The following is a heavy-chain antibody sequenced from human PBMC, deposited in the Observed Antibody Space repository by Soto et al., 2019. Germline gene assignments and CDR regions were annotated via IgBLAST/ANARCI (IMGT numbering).Heavy chain of an antibody. D-gene: IGHD6-13*01. CDR3: AREWYSSSWYY. CDR1: GFTVSRNS. Sequence: EVQLVESGGGLVQPGGSLRLSCAASGFTVSRNSMSWVRQAPGKGLEWVSVIYSGGSTYYADSVKGRFTISRDNSKNTLYLQMNSLRAEDTAVYYCAREWYSSSWYYWGQGTLVTVSS. J-gene: IGHJ4*02. V-gene: IGHV3-66*01. CDR2: IYSGGST.